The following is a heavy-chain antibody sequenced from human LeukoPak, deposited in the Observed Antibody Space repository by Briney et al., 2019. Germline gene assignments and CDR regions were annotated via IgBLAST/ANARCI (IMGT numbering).Heavy chain of an antibody. J-gene: IGHJ3*02. CDR3: ARSRSHRWAFDI. CDR1: GFTFSSYG. V-gene: IGHV3-33*01. D-gene: IGHD1-26*01. CDR2: IWYDGSNK. Sequence: GRSLRLSCAASGFTFSSYGMHWVRQAPGKGLEWVAVIWYDGSNKYYADSVKGRFTISRDNSKNTPYLQMNSLRAEDTAVYYCARSRSHRWAFDIWGQGTMVTVSS.